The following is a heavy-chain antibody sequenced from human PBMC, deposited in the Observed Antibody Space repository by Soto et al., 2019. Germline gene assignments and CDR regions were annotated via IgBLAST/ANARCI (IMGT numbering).Heavy chain of an antibody. CDR2: IYSGGST. CDR1: GFTVSSNY. V-gene: IGHV3-53*02. J-gene: IGHJ4*02. D-gene: IGHD3-22*01. Sequence: EVQLVETGGGLIQPGGSLRLSCAASGFTVSSNYMSWVRQAPGKGLEWVSVIYSGGSTYYADSVKGRFTISRDNSKNTLYLQMNSLRAEDTAVYYCATGHYYDSNPFDYWGQGTLVTVSS. CDR3: ATGHYYDSNPFDY.